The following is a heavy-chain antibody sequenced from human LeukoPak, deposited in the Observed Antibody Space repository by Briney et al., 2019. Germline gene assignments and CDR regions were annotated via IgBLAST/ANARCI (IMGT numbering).Heavy chain of an antibody. CDR1: GYTFTGYY. D-gene: IGHD4/OR15-4a*01. V-gene: IGHV1-2*02. Sequence: ASVKVSCKASGYTFTGYYMHWVRQAPGQGLEWMGWINPNSGGTNYAQKFQGRVTMTRDTSISTAYMELSRLRSDDTAVYYCATRPKTDYDPPGWYFDLWGRGTLVTVSS. CDR3: ATRPKTDYDPPGWYFDL. J-gene: IGHJ2*01. CDR2: INPNSGGT.